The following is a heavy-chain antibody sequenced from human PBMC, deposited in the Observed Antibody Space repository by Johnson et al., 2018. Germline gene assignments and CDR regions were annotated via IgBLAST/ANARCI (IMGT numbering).Heavy chain of an antibody. D-gene: IGHD3-10*01. Sequence: VQLVQSGGGLVKPGGSLRLSCAASGFTFSSYSMNWVRQAPGKGLEWVSSISSSSSYIYYADSVKGRSTISRDNAKNSLYLQMNSLRAEDTAVYYCAGHQLGFGANMDVGGKGTTVTVSS. CDR2: ISSSSSYI. V-gene: IGHV3-21*01. CDR3: AGHQLGFGANMDV. CDR1: GFTFSSYS. J-gene: IGHJ6*03.